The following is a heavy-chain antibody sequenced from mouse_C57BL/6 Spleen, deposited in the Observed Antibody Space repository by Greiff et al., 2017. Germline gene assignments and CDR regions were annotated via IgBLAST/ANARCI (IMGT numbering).Heavy chain of an antibody. J-gene: IGHJ4*01. Sequence: QVHVKQSGAELARPGASVKLSCKASGYTFTSYGISWVKQRTGQGLEWIGEIYPRSGNTYYNEKFKGKATLTADKSSSTAYMELRSLTSEDSAVYFCAKEATDAMDYWGQGTSVTVSS. V-gene: IGHV1-81*01. CDR1: GYTFTSYG. D-gene: IGHD3-2*02. CDR3: AKEATDAMDY. CDR2: IYPRSGNT.